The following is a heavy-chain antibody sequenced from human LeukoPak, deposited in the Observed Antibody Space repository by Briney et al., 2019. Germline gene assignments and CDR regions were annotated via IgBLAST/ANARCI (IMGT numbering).Heavy chain of an antibody. Sequence: GESLRFSSQGSGSLFTKYWIGWARPMTAQGLEWMGILHSGGFDTRYSPSFQGQVTISVDKSISTAYLQWSSLKASDTAIYYCARLAYCGGECYSHWFDPWGQGTLVTVAS. V-gene: IGHV5-51*01. CDR2: LHSGGFDT. J-gene: IGHJ5*02. CDR3: ARLAYCGGECYSHWFDP. CDR1: GSLFTKYW. D-gene: IGHD2-21*01.